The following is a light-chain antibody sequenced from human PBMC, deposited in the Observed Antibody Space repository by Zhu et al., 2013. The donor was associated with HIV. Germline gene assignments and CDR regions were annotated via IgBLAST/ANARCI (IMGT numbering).Light chain of an antibody. J-gene: IGKJ3*01. CDR3: QQRSTWPPVFT. Sequence: DIVLTQSPGTLSLSPGERATLSCRASQNVRSNILAWYQQKPGQAPRLLIYGASSRANGIPARFSGSGSGTDFTLTISSLEPEDFAVYFCQQRSTWPPVFTFGPGTTLEIK. CDR2: GAS. CDR1: QNVRSNI. V-gene: IGKV3-11*01.